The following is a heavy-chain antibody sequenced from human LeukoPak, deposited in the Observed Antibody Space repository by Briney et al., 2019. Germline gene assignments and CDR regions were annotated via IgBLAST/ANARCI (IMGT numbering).Heavy chain of an antibody. V-gene: IGHV1-69*05. CDR1: GGTFSSYA. CDR2: IIPIFGTA. Sequence: GASVKVSCKASGGTFSSYAISWVRQAPGQGLEWMGGIIPIFGTANYAQKFQGRVTITTDESTSTAYMELSSLRSEDTAVYYCARDSRSSGWYGDRDYWGQGTLVTVSS. CDR3: ARDSRSSGWYGDRDY. J-gene: IGHJ4*02. D-gene: IGHD6-19*01.